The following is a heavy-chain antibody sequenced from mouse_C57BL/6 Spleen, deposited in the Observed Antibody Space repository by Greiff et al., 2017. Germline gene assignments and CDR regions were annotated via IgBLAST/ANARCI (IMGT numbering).Heavy chain of an antibody. CDR2: IRSKSNNYAT. CDR3: VRHGTTKAMDY. Sequence: EVQRVESGGGLVQPKGSLKLSCAASGFSFNTYAMNWVRQAPGKGLEWVARIRSKSNNYATYYADSVKDRFTISRDDSESMLYLQMNNLKTEDTAMYYCVRHGTTKAMDYWGQGTSVTVSS. CDR1: GFSFNTYA. V-gene: IGHV10-1*01. J-gene: IGHJ4*01. D-gene: IGHD6-1*01.